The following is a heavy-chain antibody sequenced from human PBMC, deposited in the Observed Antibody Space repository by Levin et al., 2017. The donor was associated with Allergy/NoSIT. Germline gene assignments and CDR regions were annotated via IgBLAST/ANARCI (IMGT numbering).Heavy chain of an antibody. Sequence: GGSLRLSCAASGFSFSSYAMSWVRQAPGKGLEWVSSISGSGGTTYYADSVKGRFTISRDNSKNTLCLQMNSLRAGDTAVYYCAKARSWYPQFDYWGQGALVTVAS. J-gene: IGHJ4*02. D-gene: IGHD6-13*01. V-gene: IGHV3-23*01. CDR3: AKARSWYPQFDY. CDR2: ISGSGGTT. CDR1: GFSFSSYA.